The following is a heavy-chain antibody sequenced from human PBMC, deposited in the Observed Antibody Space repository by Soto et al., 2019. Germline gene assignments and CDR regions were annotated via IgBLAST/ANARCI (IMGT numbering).Heavy chain of an antibody. CDR1: GFTVSRYD. V-gene: IGHV3-13*01. CDR2: IGTAGDT. CDR3: VRGSSSGHFDY. Sequence: GGSLRLSCAASGFTVSRYDMHWVRQATGKGLEWVSVIGTAGDTYYPGSVKGRFTISRENAKNSLYLQMNSLRAGDTAVYYCVRGSSSGHFDYWGQGTLVTVSS. D-gene: IGHD6-6*01. J-gene: IGHJ4*02.